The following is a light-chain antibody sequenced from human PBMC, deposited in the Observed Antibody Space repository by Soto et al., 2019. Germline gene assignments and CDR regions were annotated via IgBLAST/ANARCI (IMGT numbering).Light chain of an antibody. CDR2: STS. CDR3: LLHYGGAQVWM. Sequence: QTVVTQEPSLTVSPGGTVTLTCASNTGAVTSEHYPTWLQQKPGQPPRALIYSTSNRHSWTPARFSGSLFGGRAALTLSGVQPEDEADYYCLLHYGGAQVWMFGGGTQLTVL. J-gene: IGLJ3*02. CDR1: TGAVTSEHY. V-gene: IGLV7-43*01.